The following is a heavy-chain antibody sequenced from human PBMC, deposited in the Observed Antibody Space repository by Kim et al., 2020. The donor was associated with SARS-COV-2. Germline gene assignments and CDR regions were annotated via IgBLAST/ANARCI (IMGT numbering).Heavy chain of an antibody. CDR3: AGGGTSYYYGMGV. Sequence: GGSLRLSCAASGFTVSRNYMSWVRQAPGKGLDWVSGIYSGGGTYYADSVRGRLTISRDNFKNTLYLQMDSVRGDDTAVYYCAGGGTSYYYGMGVWGQGTT. CDR2: IYSGGGT. D-gene: IGHD3-16*01. V-gene: IGHV3-66*01. CDR1: GFTVSRNY. J-gene: IGHJ6*02.